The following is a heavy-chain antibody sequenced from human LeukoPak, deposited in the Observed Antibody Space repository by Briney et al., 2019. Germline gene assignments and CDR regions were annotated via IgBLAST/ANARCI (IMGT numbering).Heavy chain of an antibody. CDR3: ARALATAYYYDSSGYYDRTFDY. V-gene: IGHV3-21*01. CDR1: GFTFSSYS. Sequence: GGSLRVSCAASGFTFSSYSMNWVRQAPGKGLEWVSSISSSSSYIYYADSVKGRFTISRDNAKNSPYLQMNSLRAEDTAVYYCARALATAYYYDSSGYYDRTFDYWGQGTLVTVSS. CDR2: ISSSSSYI. J-gene: IGHJ4*02. D-gene: IGHD3-22*01.